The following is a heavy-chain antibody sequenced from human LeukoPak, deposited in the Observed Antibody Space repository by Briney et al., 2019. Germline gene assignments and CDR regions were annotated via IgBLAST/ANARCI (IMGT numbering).Heavy chain of an antibody. CDR2: ISWNNETL. Sequence: GGSLRLSCTASGFKFHNYAIHWVRHGPGKGLEWVSGISWNNETLDYADSVKGRFTISRDNAKNSVYLQMNSLKDEDTALYYCARDWGGSGWFYFDSWGQGTLVTVSS. CDR3: ARDWGGSGWFYFDS. CDR1: GFKFHNYA. D-gene: IGHD6-19*01. J-gene: IGHJ4*02. V-gene: IGHV3-9*01.